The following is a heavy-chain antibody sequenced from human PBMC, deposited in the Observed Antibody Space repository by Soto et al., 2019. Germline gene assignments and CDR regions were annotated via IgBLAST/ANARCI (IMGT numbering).Heavy chain of an antibody. Sequence: QVELVESGGGVVQSGGSLRLSCAAPGFSFSIHALHWIRQPPGEGLEWVAVMSPNGDNQYYADSVKGRFTISRDTSKSTLSLQMTSLRPEDTAVYYCASGAAFYYDTSRYWGQGTLVTVSS. CDR1: GFSFSIHA. V-gene: IGHV3-30-3*01. J-gene: IGHJ4*02. D-gene: IGHD3-22*01. CDR2: MSPNGDNQ. CDR3: ASGAAFYYDTSRY.